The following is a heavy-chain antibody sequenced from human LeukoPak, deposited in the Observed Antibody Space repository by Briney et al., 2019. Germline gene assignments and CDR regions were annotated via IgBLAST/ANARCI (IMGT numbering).Heavy chain of an antibody. J-gene: IGHJ6*02. CDR1: GGTFSRYA. V-gene: IGHV1-69*04. D-gene: IGHD2/OR15-2a*01. CDR3: ARNPTSSNTPPEYYYGMDV. Sequence: SVKVSCKASGGTFSRYAISGVRQAPGQRLEWMGRIIPIFGMANYAQKFQGRVTITADKSTSTAYMELSSLRSEDTAVYYCARNPTSSNTPPEYYYGMDVWGQGTTVTVSS. CDR2: IIPIFGMA.